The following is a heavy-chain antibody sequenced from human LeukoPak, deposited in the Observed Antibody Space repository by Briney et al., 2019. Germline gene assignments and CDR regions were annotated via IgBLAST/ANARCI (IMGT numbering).Heavy chain of an antibody. Sequence: GRSLRLSCAASGFNFSTYGMHWVRQAPGKGLEWVAVIWYDGRSKYYADSVKGRFTISRDNSKNTLHMEMNSLRAEDTAVYYCARGLRYFDWSQNWFDPWGQGALVTVSS. J-gene: IGHJ5*02. CDR2: IWYDGRSK. CDR1: GFNFSTYG. D-gene: IGHD3-9*01. V-gene: IGHV3-33*01. CDR3: ARGLRYFDWSQNWFDP.